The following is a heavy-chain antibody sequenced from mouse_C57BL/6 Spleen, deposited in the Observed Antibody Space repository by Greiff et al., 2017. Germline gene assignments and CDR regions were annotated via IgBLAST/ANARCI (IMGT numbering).Heavy chain of an antibody. J-gene: IGHJ4*01. CDR2: IYPGDGDT. CDR3: ARSRPHYYAMDY. V-gene: IGHV1-82*01. Sequence: VKLQESGPELVKPGASVKISCKASGYAFSSSWMNWVKQRPGKGLEWIGRIYPGDGDTNYNGKFKGKATLTADKSSSTAYMQLSSLTSEDSAVYFCARSRPHYYAMDYWGQGTSVTVSS. CDR1: GYAFSSSW.